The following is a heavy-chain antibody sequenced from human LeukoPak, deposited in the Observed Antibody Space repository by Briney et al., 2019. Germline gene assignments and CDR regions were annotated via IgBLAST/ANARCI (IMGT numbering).Heavy chain of an antibody. CDR1: GGTFSSYA. Sequence: GSSVKVSCKASGGTFSSYAISWVRQAPGQGLEWMGGIIPIFGTANYAQKFQGRVTITADESTSTAYMELSSLRSEDTAVYYCAREDPFVLGLPVHWGQGTLVTVSS. V-gene: IGHV1-69*01. D-gene: IGHD3-16*01. CDR3: AREDPFVLGLPVH. J-gene: IGHJ4*02. CDR2: IIPIFGTA.